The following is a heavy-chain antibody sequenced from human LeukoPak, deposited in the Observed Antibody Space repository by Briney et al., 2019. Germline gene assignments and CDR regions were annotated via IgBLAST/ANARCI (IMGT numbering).Heavy chain of an antibody. Sequence: PSETLSLTCTVSGGSISSYYWSWTRQPAGKGLEWIGRIYTSGSTNYNPSLKSRVTMSVDTSKNQFSLKLSSVTAADTAVYYCARDLSGIDYDFWSGYPFDPWGQGTLVTVSS. D-gene: IGHD3-3*01. J-gene: IGHJ5*02. CDR2: IYTSGST. V-gene: IGHV4-4*07. CDR1: GGSISSYY. CDR3: ARDLSGIDYDFWSGYPFDP.